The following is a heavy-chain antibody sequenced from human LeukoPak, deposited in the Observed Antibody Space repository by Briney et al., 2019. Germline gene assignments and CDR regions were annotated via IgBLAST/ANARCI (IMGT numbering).Heavy chain of an antibody. D-gene: IGHD3-3*01. CDR2: IYYSGST. CDR1: GGSISSYY. CDR3: ARVSEDFWSGYNNWFDP. J-gene: IGHJ5*02. Sequence: SETLSLTCTVSGGSISSYYWSWIRQPPGKGLEWIRYIYYSGSTNYNPSLKSRVTISVDTSKNQFSLKLSSVTAADTAVYYCARVSEDFWSGYNNWFDPWGQGTLVTVSS. V-gene: IGHV4-59*12.